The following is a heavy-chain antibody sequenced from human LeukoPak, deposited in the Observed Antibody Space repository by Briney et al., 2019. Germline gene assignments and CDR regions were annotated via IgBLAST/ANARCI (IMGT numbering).Heavy chain of an antibody. CDR1: GYSFTSYW. V-gene: IGHV5-10-1*01. CDR3: ARHGSTNLDY. J-gene: IGHJ4*02. CDR2: IDPSDSYT. D-gene: IGHD2-2*01. Sequence: GESLEISCKGSGYSFTSYWIGWVRQMPGKGLEWMGRIDPSDSYTNYSPSFQGHVTISADKSISTAYLQWSSLKASDTAMYYCARHGSTNLDYWGQGTLVTVSS.